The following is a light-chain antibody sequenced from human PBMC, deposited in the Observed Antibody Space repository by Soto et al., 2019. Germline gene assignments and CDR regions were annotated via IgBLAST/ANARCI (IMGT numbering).Light chain of an antibody. J-gene: IGKJ3*01. CDR3: QQSAT. Sequence: TQFPATLSASPGGGATLSCRAAQDVTTNFAWYQLKRGQPPRLLIYDASSRPPGIPDRFSGSGSGTDFTLTISRLEPEDFAVYYCQQSATFGPGTKVDIK. CDR1: QDVTTN. CDR2: DAS. V-gene: IGKV3D-20*02.